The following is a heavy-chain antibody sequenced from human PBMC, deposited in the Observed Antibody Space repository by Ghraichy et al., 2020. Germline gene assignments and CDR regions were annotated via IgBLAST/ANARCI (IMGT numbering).Heavy chain of an antibody. Sequence: SETLSLTCTVSGDSISNYYWSWIRQPPGKGLEWIGYIYYTGSTNYNPSLRGRVTMSLDTSKNQFSLKLSSVTAADTAVYYCARRRGPYLDYWGQGPLVTVSS. J-gene: IGHJ4*02. V-gene: IGHV4-59*01. CDR1: GDSISNYY. CDR2: IYYTGST. D-gene: IGHD6-25*01. CDR3: ARRRGPYLDY.